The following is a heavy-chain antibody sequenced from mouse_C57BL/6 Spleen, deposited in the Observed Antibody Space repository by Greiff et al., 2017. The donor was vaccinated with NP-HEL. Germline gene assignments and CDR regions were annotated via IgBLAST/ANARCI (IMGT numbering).Heavy chain of an antibody. V-gene: IGHV5-9*01. D-gene: IGHD3-3*01. Sequence: DVMLVESGGGLVKPGGSLKLSCAASGFTFSSYTMSWVRQTPEKRLEWVATISGGGGNTYYPDSVKGRFTISRDNAKNTLYLQMSSLRSEDTALYYCARHPPGDGWYFDVWGTGTTVTVSS. CDR3: ARHPPGDGWYFDV. J-gene: IGHJ1*03. CDR1: GFTFSSYT. CDR2: ISGGGGNT.